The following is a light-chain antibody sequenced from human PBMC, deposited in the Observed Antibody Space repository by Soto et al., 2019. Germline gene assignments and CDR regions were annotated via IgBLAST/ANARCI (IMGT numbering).Light chain of an antibody. CDR1: SSDVGGYNY. CDR2: DVS. CDR3: SSNTSTSPYV. V-gene: IGLV2-14*03. Sequence: HSVLTQPASVSGSPGDSITISCTGTSSDVGGYNYVSWYQHHPGKAPKLIIYDVSNRPSGVSNRFSGSKSGNTASLTISGLQAEDEADYYCSSNTSTSPYVFGTGTKVTVL. J-gene: IGLJ1*01.